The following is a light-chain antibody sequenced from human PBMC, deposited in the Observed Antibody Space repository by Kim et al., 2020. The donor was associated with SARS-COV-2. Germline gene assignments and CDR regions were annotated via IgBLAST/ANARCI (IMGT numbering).Light chain of an antibody. Sequence: EIVMTQSPATLSVSPGERATLSCRASQSVSSNLAWYQQKPGQAPRLLVYGASTRATGIPGRFSGSGSGTEFTLTISSLQSEDFAVYYCQQYNNWSYTFGQGTKLEI. J-gene: IGKJ2*01. CDR2: GAS. V-gene: IGKV3-15*01. CDR3: QQYNNWSYT. CDR1: QSVSSN.